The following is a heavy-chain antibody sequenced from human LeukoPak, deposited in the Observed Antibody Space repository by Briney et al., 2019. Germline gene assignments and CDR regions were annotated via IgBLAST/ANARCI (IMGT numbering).Heavy chain of an antibody. J-gene: IGHJ4*02. CDR3: ARDSVRIFDF. CDR1: GYTFTGYY. CDR2: INRNGGVT. D-gene: IGHD6-6*01. Sequence: ASVKVSCKASGYTFTGYYMHWVRQAPGQGLEWMGWINRNGGVTNYAQKFQGRVTVTRDTSISTVYMELSSLRSDDTAVYYCARDSVRIFDFWGQGTLVTVSS. V-gene: IGHV1-2*02.